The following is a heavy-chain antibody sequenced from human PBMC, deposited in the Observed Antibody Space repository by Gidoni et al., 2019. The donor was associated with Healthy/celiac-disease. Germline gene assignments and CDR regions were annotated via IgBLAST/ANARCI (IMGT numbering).Heavy chain of an antibody. CDR3: ARGGATGVRRPPNFDY. J-gene: IGHJ4*02. D-gene: IGHD1-26*01. CDR2: ISSSRSTI. CDR1: GFTCSSDS. Sequence: EVQLVESGGGLVQPGGSLRLSCAASGFTCSSDSMNWVRQAPGKGLEWVSYISSSRSTIYYADSVKGRFTISRDNAKNSLYLQMNSLRDEDTAVYYCARGGATGVRRPPNFDYWGQGTLVTVSS. V-gene: IGHV3-48*02.